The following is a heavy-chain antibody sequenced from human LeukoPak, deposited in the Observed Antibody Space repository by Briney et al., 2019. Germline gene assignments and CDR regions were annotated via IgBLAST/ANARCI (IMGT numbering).Heavy chain of an antibody. CDR2: INQDGSAQ. CDR3: ARDPHHGALDY. CDR1: GLTFSCRW. V-gene: IGHV3-7*01. J-gene: IGHJ4*02. D-gene: IGHD4-17*01. Sequence: GGSLRLSCAASGLTFSCRWVSSVRQAPGKGLEWVADINQDGSAQFYVDSVKGRFTVSRDNAKNSLYLQMNSLRAEDTAVYYRARDPHHGALDYWGQGALVTVSS.